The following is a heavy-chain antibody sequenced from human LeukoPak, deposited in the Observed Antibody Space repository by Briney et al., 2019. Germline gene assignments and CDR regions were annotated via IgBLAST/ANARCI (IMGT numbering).Heavy chain of an antibody. CDR3: ARDRGGIGYYMDV. Sequence: GGSLRLSCAASGFAFSSYGMHWVRQAPGKGLEWVSYISSSSGNIYYADSVKGRFTISRDNAKTSLYLQMNSLRAEDTALYYCARDRGGIGYYMDVWGKGTTVTVSS. CDR2: ISSSSGNI. V-gene: IGHV3-48*01. J-gene: IGHJ6*03. CDR1: GFAFSSYG. D-gene: IGHD3-16*02.